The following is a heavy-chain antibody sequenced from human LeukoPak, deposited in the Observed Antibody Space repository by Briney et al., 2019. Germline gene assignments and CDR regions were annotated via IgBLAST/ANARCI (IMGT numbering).Heavy chain of an antibody. CDR3: AKSGGYERPVFDY. Sequence: PGRSLRLSCAASGFTFDDYAMHWVRQAPGKGLEWVSGISWNSGSIGYADSVKGRFTISRDNAKNSLYLQMNSLRAEDTALYYCAKSGGYERPVFDYWGQGTLVTVSS. D-gene: IGHD5-12*01. V-gene: IGHV3-9*01. CDR1: GFTFDDYA. CDR2: ISWNSGSI. J-gene: IGHJ4*02.